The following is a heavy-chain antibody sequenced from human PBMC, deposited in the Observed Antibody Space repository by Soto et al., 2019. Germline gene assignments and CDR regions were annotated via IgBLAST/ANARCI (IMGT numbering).Heavy chain of an antibody. D-gene: IGHD3-22*01. J-gene: IGHJ4*02. CDR3: ARSSGYQDDSSEGDFDY. CDR1: GVSISSNNW. CDR2: MYHTGST. Sequence: QVQLQESGPGLVKPSGTLSLTCAVSGVSISSNNWWSWVRQPPGKGLEWIGEMYHTGSTNYNPSLKGRATISVDKSKNHFSLELNSVTAADTAVYYCARSSGYQDDSSEGDFDYWGQGTLVTVSS. V-gene: IGHV4-4*02.